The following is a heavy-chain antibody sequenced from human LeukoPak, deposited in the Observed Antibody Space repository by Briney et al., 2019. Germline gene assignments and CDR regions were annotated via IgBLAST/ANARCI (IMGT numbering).Heavy chain of an antibody. V-gene: IGHV3-7*01. CDR1: GFTFSSYW. D-gene: IGHD3-3*01. Sequence: GGSLRLSCAASGFTFSSYWMSWVRQAPGKGLEWVANIKQDGSEKYYVDSVKGRFTISRDNAKNSLYLQMNSLRAEDTAVYCCARVPRRRFLEWLYFDYWGQGTLVTVSS. CDR2: IKQDGSEK. CDR3: ARVPRRRFLEWLYFDY. J-gene: IGHJ4*02.